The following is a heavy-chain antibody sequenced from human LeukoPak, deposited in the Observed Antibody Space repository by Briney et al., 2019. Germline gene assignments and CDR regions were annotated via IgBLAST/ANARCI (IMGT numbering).Heavy chain of an antibody. CDR1: GFTVSTNY. CDR2: IYSAGST. CDR3: ARPTVKGY. D-gene: IGHD2-21*02. Sequence: GGSLRLSCAASGFTVSTNYMTWVRQAPGKGLEWVSVIYSAGSTFYADSAKGRFTISRDNSKNTLYLQMNSLRAEDTAVYYCARPTVKGYWGQGTLVTVSS. V-gene: IGHV3-53*01. J-gene: IGHJ4*02.